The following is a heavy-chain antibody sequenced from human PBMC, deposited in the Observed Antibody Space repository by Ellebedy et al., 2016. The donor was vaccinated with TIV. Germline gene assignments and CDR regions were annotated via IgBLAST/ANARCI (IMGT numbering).Heavy chain of an antibody. J-gene: IGHJ4*02. V-gene: IGHV4-39*01. Sequence: MPSETLSLTCTVSGDSITGSGLYWGWIRQSPGKAPEWIGTINFSGNTYYNPSLQSRVTISADTSKKQFSLNLRSVTAADTAVYYCARRRAHRPNDYWGQGILVTVSS. D-gene: IGHD3-10*01. CDR2: INFSGNT. CDR1: GDSITGSGLY. CDR3: ARRRAHRPNDY.